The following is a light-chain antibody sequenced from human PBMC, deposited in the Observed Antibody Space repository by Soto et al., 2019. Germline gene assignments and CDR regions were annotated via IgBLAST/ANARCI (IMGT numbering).Light chain of an antibody. CDR1: QSVSSY. V-gene: IGKV3-11*01. CDR3: QQRSNWPLT. J-gene: IGKJ4*01. Sequence: EIGVTQSPATLSLSPGERATLSCRASQSVSSYLAWYQQKPGQAPRLLIYDASNRATGIAARFSGSGSGTDFTLTISSLEPEDFAVYYCQQRSNWPLTFGGGTKVEIK. CDR2: DAS.